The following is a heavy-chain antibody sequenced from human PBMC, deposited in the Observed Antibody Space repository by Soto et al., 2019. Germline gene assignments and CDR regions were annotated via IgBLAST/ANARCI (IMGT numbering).Heavy chain of an antibody. CDR3: ASRQLGYCSGGSCYSGLASAFDI. D-gene: IGHD2-15*01. Sequence: ASVKVSCKASGYTFTSDGISWVRQAPGQGLEWMGWISAYNGNTNYAQKLQGRVTMTTDTSTSTASMELRSLRSDDTAVYYCASRQLGYCSGGSCYSGLASAFDIWGHGTMVTVSS. V-gene: IGHV1-18*04. CDR2: ISAYNGNT. CDR1: GYTFTSDG. J-gene: IGHJ3*02.